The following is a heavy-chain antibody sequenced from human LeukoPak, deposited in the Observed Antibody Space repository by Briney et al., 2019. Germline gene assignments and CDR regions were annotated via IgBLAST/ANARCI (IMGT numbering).Heavy chain of an antibody. D-gene: IGHD6-13*01. CDR1: GFTFSSYA. J-gene: IGHJ4*02. CDR2: IRRNGGST. V-gene: IGHV3-64*01. Sequence: GGSLRLACAASGFTFSSYAMRWVRHAPGEGLEYVSSIRRNGGSTYYANSVKGRFTISRDNSKNTLYLQMGSLRAEDMAVYYCASGRASSWSPSPVDYWGQGTLVTVSS. CDR3: ASGRASSWSPSPVDY.